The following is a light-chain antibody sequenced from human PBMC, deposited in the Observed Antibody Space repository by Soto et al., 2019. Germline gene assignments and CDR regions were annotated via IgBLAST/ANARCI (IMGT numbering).Light chain of an antibody. CDR2: GAS. CDR3: QQYVSATQT. V-gene: IGKV3-20*01. CDR1: QRGYSS. J-gene: IGKJ1*01. Sequence: ETVMTQSPATLSVSPGERATLSCRASQRGYSSLDWYQQKPGQAPRLLIDGASNRATCIPDRFSGSGSGTDFTLTSSRLEPEDFAMYFCQQYVSATQTFGQGTKVDIK.